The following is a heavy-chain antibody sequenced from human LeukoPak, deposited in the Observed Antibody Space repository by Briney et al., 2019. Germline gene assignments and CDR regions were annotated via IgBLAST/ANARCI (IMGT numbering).Heavy chain of an antibody. CDR2: LSGSGGGT. V-gene: IGHV3-23*01. CDR1: GITLSNYG. CDR3: AKRGVVIRVFLVGFHKEAYYFDS. J-gene: IGHJ4*02. D-gene: IGHD3-10*01. Sequence: GGSLRLPCAVSGITLSNYGMSWVRQAPGKGLEWVAGLSGSGGGTNYADSVQGRFTISRDDPKNTLYLQMNSLRAEDTAVYFCAKRGVVIRVFLVGFHKEAYYFDSWGQGALVTVPS.